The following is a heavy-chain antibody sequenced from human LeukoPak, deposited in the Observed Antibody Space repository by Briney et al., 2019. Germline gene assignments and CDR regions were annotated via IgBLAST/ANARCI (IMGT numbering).Heavy chain of an antibody. CDR2: INPNSGGT. Sequence: ASVKVSCKASGYTFTGYCMHWVRQAPGQGLEWMGWINPNSGGTNYAQKFQGRVTMTRDTSISTAYMELSRLRSDDTAVYYCATLGYCSSTSCPQLLYFDYWGQGTLVTVSS. CDR1: GYTFTGYC. D-gene: IGHD2-2*01. J-gene: IGHJ4*02. CDR3: ATLGYCSSTSCPQLLYFDY. V-gene: IGHV1-2*02.